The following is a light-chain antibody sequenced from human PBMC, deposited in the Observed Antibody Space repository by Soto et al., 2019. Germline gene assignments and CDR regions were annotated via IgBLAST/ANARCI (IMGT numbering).Light chain of an antibody. CDR1: SSNIGAGYD. V-gene: IGLV1-40*01. Sequence: QSVLTQPPSVSGAPGQRVTISCTGSSSNIGAGYDVHWYQQVTGTAPKLLIYVNNNRPSGVPDRFSDSKSGTSASLVITGLQAEDEADYYCQSYDSSLSASVFGGGTQLTVL. J-gene: IGLJ3*02. CDR2: VNN. CDR3: QSYDSSLSASV.